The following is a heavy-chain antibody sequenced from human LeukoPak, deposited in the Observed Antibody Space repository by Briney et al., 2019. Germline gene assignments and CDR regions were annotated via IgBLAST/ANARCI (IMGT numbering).Heavy chain of an antibody. J-gene: IGHJ4*02. CDR3: ARAKAAAGIDYFDY. D-gene: IGHD6-13*01. CDR2: IYYSGST. Sequence: PSETPSLTCTVSGASISDYYWNWIRQPPGKGLEWIGYIYYSGSTNYNPSLKSRVTISIDTSKNQFSLKLSSVTAADTAVYYCARAKAAAGIDYFDYWGQGTLVTVSS. V-gene: IGHV4-59*13. CDR1: GASISDYY.